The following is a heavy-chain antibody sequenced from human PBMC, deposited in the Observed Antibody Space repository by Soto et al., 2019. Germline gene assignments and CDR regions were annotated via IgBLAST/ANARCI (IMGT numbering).Heavy chain of an antibody. Sequence: QVQLVESGGGVVQPGRSLRLSCAASGFSFSSYGMNWVRQAPGKGLEWVAVISYDGSNKYYADSVKGRFTISRDNSKNSLYQQMDSLRAEDTAVYYGAKEDYEFRLVPRGRGTLVTVSA. J-gene: IGHJ5*02. CDR3: AKEDYEFRLVP. CDR2: ISYDGSNK. CDR1: GFSFSSYG. D-gene: IGHD4-17*01. V-gene: IGHV3-30*18.